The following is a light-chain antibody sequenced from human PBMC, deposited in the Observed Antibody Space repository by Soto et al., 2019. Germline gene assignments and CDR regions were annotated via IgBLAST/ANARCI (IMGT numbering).Light chain of an antibody. V-gene: IGKV3-20*01. CDR3: QQYGSSIP. Sequence: PGERATLSCRAGQSVPRSYLAWYQQKPGQAPRLLIYGTSSRATGIPDRFSGSGSGTDFTLTISRLEPEDFAMFYCQQYGSSIPFGQGTRLEIK. CDR2: GTS. CDR1: QSVPRSY. J-gene: IGKJ5*01.